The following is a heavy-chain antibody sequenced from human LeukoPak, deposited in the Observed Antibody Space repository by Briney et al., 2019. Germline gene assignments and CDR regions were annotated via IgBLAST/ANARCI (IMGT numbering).Heavy chain of an antibody. Sequence: PSETLSLTCTVSGGSISSYYLSWIRQPAGKGLEWVGRIYTSGSTNYNPSLKSRVTMSVHPSTNQLSLQLSSVTAADTAVYYYARDPTRVMIFGADIEGNWFDRRGQGTLVTVSS. CDR3: ARDPTRVMIFGADIEGNWFDR. D-gene: IGHD3/OR15-3a*01. CDR1: GGSISSYY. V-gene: IGHV4-4*07. CDR2: IYTSGST. J-gene: IGHJ5*02.